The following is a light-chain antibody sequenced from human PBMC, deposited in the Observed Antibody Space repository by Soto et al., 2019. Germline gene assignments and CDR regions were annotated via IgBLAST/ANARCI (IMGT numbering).Light chain of an antibody. J-gene: IGKJ5*01. Sequence: EIGMTLSPATLSVSPGERAPLYCRASQSVSSNLAWYQQKPGQAPRLLIYGASTRATGVPARFSGSGSGTDFTLTISRLEPEDFAVYYCQQYGNSPITFGQGTRLE. CDR2: GAS. V-gene: IGKV3-15*01. CDR3: QQYGNSPIT. CDR1: QSVSSN.